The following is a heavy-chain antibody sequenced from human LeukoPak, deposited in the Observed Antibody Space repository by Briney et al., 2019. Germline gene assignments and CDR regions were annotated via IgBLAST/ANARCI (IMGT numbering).Heavy chain of an antibody. J-gene: IGHJ4*02. V-gene: IGHV4-59*08. D-gene: IGHD6-19*01. Sequence: SETLSLTCTVSGGSLRTYYWSWIRQPPGKGLEWIGYIYYSGSTNYNPSLKSRVTTSVDTSNNQFSLKLSSVTAADTAVYYCARHPSAVAGKTFDCWGQGTLVTVSS. CDR3: ARHPSAVAGKTFDC. CDR1: GGSLRTYY. CDR2: IYYSGST.